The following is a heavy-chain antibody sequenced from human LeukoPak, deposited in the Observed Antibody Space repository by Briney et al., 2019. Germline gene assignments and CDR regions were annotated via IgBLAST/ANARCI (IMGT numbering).Heavy chain of an antibody. CDR3: ARGHGRFDSSSCMFDY. Sequence: GGSLRLSCAASGFTFNSYSMHWVRQAPGKGLEWVTAISDDETYKFYADSVKGRFTISRDNSKNTLYLQMNSLRAEDTAVYYCARGHGRFDSSSCMFDYWGQGTLVTVSS. D-gene: IGHD6-13*01. CDR1: GFTFNSYS. J-gene: IGHJ4*02. CDR2: ISDDETYK. V-gene: IGHV3-30-3*01.